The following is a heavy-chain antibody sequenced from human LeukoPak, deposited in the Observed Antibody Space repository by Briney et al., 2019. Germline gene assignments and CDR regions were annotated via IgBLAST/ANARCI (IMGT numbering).Heavy chain of an antibody. Sequence: ASVKVSCKASGYNFNSFGITWVRQAPGRGLEWMGWIRVYNGKTQYAEKLQGRATMTADTTTSTAYMELLSLTSDDTAVYFCAREAYSGNFGYYYYYYYMDVWGKGTTVTISS. D-gene: IGHD1-26*01. CDR3: AREAYSGNFGYYYYYYYMDV. V-gene: IGHV1-18*04. CDR2: IRVYNGKT. CDR1: GYNFNSFG. J-gene: IGHJ6*03.